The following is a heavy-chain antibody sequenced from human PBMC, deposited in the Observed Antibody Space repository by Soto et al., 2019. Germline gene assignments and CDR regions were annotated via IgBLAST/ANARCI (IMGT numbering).Heavy chain of an antibody. D-gene: IGHD3-10*01. CDR2: ISSSGST. Sequence: AXGTLSLTCSIYDGSFSDYYWGWIRQSPGKGLEWIAEISSSGSTNYNPSLKSRVTISVDTSKNQFSLKLGSVTAADTAVYYCSRGLRASYGVRLSYSYYGMDVWGQGTTVTVSS. J-gene: IGHJ6*02. CDR3: SRGLRASYGVRLSYSYYGMDV. V-gene: IGHV4-34*01. CDR1: DGSFSDYY.